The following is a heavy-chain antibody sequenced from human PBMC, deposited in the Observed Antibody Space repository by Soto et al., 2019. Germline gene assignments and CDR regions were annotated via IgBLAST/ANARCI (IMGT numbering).Heavy chain of an antibody. CDR3: TRWAYSYGWYFDY. J-gene: IGHJ4*02. CDR2: ISGSGGST. CDR1: GFTFSSYA. D-gene: IGHD6-19*01. V-gene: IGHV3-23*01. Sequence: GGSLRLSYAASGFTFSSYAMSWVRQAPGKGLEWVSAISGSGGSTYYADSVQGRFTISRDDSKNTAYLEMNSLKTEDTAVYYCTRWAYSYGWYFDYWGQGALVTVSS.